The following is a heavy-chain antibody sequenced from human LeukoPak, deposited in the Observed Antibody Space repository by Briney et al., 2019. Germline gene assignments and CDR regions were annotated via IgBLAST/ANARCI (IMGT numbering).Heavy chain of an antibody. CDR1: GFSFSNYA. V-gene: IGHV3-23*01. J-gene: IGHJ4*02. CDR2: ISGSGGST. D-gene: IGHD3-10*01. CDR3: AKRPSYGSGNYSLYYFDY. Sequence: GGSLRLSCEASGFSFSNYAMGWVRQAPGRGLEWVSVISGSGGSTYYADSVRGRFTISRDNSKSTLYLQMHSLRAEDTAVYYCAKRPSYGSGNYSLYYFDYWGQGTLVTASS.